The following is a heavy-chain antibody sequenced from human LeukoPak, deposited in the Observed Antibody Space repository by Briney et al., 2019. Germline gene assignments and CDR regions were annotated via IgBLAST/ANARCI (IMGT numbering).Heavy chain of an antibody. V-gene: IGHV5-51*01. D-gene: IGHD5-18*01. J-gene: IGHJ4*02. CDR1: GYTFTSYW. CDR2: IYPGDSDT. Sequence: GASLKISCKGSGYTFTSYWIAWVRQMPGKGLEWMGIIYPGDSDTRYSPSFQGQVTISADKSISTAYLQWSSLKASDTAMYYCARIQSYSYGHNYFDYWGQGTLVTVSS. CDR3: ARIQSYSYGHNYFDY.